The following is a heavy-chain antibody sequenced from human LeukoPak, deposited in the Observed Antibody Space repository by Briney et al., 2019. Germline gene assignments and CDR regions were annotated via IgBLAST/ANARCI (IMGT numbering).Heavy chain of an antibody. CDR3: TSPLGAENSHYYGMDV. CDR1: GFTFSGSA. Sequence: GGPLRLSCAASGFTFSGSAMHWVRQASGKGLEWVGRIRSKANSYATAYAASVKGRFTISRDDSKNTAYLQMNSLKTEDTAVYYCTSPLGAENSHYYGMDVWGQGTTVTVSS. CDR2: IRSKANSYAT. D-gene: IGHD3-16*01. J-gene: IGHJ6*02. V-gene: IGHV3-73*01.